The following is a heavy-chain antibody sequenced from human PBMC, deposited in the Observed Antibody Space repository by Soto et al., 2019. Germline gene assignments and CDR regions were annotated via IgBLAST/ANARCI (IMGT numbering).Heavy chain of an antibody. Sequence: SETLSLTCTVSGGSISSGDHYWSWIRQPPGKGLEWIGYIYYSGGTYYNPSLKSRVTISVDTSKNQFSLKLSSVTAADTAVYYCARSKSPYYDSSGYYDYFDYWGQGALVTVSS. CDR3: ARSKSPYYDSSGYYDYFDY. CDR2: IYYSGGT. V-gene: IGHV4-30-4*01. D-gene: IGHD3-22*01. CDR1: GGSISSGDHY. J-gene: IGHJ4*02.